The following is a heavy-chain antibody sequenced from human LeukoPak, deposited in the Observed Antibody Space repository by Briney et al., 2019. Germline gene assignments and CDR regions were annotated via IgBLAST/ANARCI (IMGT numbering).Heavy chain of an antibody. CDR2: IYYSGST. CDR1: GGSISSYY. Sequence: KSSETLSLTCTVSGGSISSYYWSWIRQPPGKGLEWIGYIYYSGSTNYNPSLKSRVTISVDTSKNQFSLKLSSVTAADTAVYYCARDGGYSSGWSDAFDIWGQGTMVTVSS. V-gene: IGHV4-59*01. D-gene: IGHD6-19*01. J-gene: IGHJ3*02. CDR3: ARDGGYSSGWSDAFDI.